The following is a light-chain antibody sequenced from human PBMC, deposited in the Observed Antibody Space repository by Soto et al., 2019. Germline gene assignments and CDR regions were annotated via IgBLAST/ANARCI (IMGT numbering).Light chain of an antibody. Sequence: DIVLTQSPGTLSLSPGEIATLSCRASQSVSSKYLAWYQQKPGQAPRVLIYGTSIRASGVPERFSGGGSGTDVPLTLTRLEPEDFAVYYCQQYGSSLFTVGPGTKVD. J-gene: IGKJ3*01. CDR2: GTS. V-gene: IGKV3-20*01. CDR3: QQYGSSLFT. CDR1: QSVSSKY.